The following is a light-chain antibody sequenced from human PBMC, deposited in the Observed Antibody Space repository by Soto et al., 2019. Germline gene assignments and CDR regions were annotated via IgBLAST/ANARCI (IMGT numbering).Light chain of an antibody. CDR3: MQALQTPT. CDR2: LGS. J-gene: IGKJ5*01. V-gene: IGKV2-28*01. Sequence: DIVMTQSPISLPVTPGEPASISCRSSQSLLHTNGYNYLDWYLQKPGQSPQLLIYLGSNRASGVPDRFSGSGSGTDFTLKISRVEAEDVRVYYCMQALQTPTFGRGTRLEIK. CDR1: QSLLHTNGYNY.